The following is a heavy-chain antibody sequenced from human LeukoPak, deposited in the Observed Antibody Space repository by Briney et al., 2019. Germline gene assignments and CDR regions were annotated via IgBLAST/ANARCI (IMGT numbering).Heavy chain of an antibody. CDR3: ARGYRQPLLYPGFDY. V-gene: IGHV4-61*10. CDR2: IYYSGST. D-gene: IGHD2-2*02. Sequence: PSQTLSLTCTVSGGSISSGSYYWSWIRQPAGKGLEWIGYIYYSGSTNYNPSLKSRVTISVDTSKNQFSLKLSSVTAADTAVYYCARGYRQPLLYPGFDYWGQGTLVTVSS. CDR1: GGSISSGSYY. J-gene: IGHJ4*02.